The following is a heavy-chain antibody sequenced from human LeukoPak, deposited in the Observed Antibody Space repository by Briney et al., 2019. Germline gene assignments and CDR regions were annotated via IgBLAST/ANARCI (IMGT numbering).Heavy chain of an antibody. CDR3: ASRVIFGVVIRDY. D-gene: IGHD3-3*01. V-gene: IGHV4-61*02. CDR2: IYTSGST. Sequence: PSETLSLTCAVSGYSISSGYYWSWIRQPAGKGLEWIGRIYTSGSTNYNPSLKSRVTISVDTSKNQFSLKLSSVTAADTAVYYCASRVIFGVVIRDYWGQGTLVTVSS. J-gene: IGHJ4*02. CDR1: GYSISSGYY.